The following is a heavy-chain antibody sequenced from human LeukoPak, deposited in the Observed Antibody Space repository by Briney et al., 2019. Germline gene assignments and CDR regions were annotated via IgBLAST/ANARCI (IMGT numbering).Heavy chain of an antibody. D-gene: IGHD4-17*01. CDR3: ARLDYGRIGY. CDR2: IKQDGSEK. J-gene: IGHJ4*02. Sequence: GGSLRLSCAASGFTFSPYWMSWVRQAPGEGLEWVANIKQDGSEKYFVDSVKGRLTISRDNAKNSLYLQMISLRAEDTAVYYCARLDYGRIGYWGQGTLVTVSS. V-gene: IGHV3-7*01. CDR1: GFTFSPYW.